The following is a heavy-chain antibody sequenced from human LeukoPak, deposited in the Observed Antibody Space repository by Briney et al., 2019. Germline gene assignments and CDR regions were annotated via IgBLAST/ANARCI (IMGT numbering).Heavy chain of an antibody. D-gene: IGHD2-2*01. CDR3: ARGNGDNPIVVVPAAYFDY. J-gene: IGHJ4*02. CDR2: INHSGST. V-gene: IGHV4-34*01. Sequence: PSETLSLTCAVYGGSFSGYYWSWIRQPPGKGLEWTGEINHSGSTNYNPSLKSRVTISVDTSKNQFSLKLSSVTAADTAVYYCARGNGDNPIVVVPAAYFDYWGQGTLATVSS. CDR1: GGSFSGYY.